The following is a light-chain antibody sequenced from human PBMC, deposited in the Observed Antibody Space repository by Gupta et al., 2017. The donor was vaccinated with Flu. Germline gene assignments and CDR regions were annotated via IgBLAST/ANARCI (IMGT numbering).Light chain of an antibody. CDR1: ALTKKY. J-gene: IGLJ1*01. V-gene: IGLV3-25*02. Sequence: SYELTQPPSVSVSPGPTARITCSGHALTKKYAYWFQQKKPGHAPILVIFKDNRRPSGIPERFSGSSSGTTVTLTISGVQTEDEAYYYCQSTDNSDAVVFGTGTKLTV. CDR2: KDN. CDR3: QSTDNSDAVV.